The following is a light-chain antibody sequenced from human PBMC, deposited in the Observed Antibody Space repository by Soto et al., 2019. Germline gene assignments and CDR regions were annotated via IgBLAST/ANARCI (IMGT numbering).Light chain of an antibody. CDR3: QVWDRRSDHRGV. Sequence: SYELTQPPSVSVAPGQTARITCGGNNIGSESVHWYQKKPGQAPVLVVYDDSDRPSGIPERFSGSNSGNTATLTISRVEAGDEADYYCQVWDRRSDHRGVFGGGTKLTAL. J-gene: IGLJ2*01. CDR1: NIGSES. V-gene: IGLV3-21*02. CDR2: DDS.